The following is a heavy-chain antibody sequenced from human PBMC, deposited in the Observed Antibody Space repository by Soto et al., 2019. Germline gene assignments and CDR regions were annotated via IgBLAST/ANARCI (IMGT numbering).Heavy chain of an antibody. Sequence: EVQLVESGGGLVQPGGSLRLSWAASGFTFNSYWMHGVRQAPGQGLVWVSRINSDVSSTSYADSVKGRFTISRDTGKNTLYLQMNSLRAEDTAMYYCAREYSGYDPRSGRDYWCQGTLVTVSS. D-gene: IGHD5-12*01. CDR2: INSDVSST. CDR3: AREYSGYDPRSGRDY. CDR1: GFTFNSYW. V-gene: IGHV3-74*01. J-gene: IGHJ4*02.